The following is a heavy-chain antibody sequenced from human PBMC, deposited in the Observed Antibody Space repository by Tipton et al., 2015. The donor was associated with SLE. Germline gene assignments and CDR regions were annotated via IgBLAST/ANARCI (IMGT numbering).Heavy chain of an antibody. V-gene: IGHV1-2*02. J-gene: IGHJ4*02. CDR1: GYTFTGYY. CDR2: INPNSGGT. D-gene: IGHD3-10*01. Sequence: QLVQSGAEVKKPGASVKVSCKASGYTFTGYYMHWVRQAPGQGLEWMGWINPNSGGTNYAQKFQGRVTMTRDTSISTAYMELSRLRSDDTAVYYWARGEGGYYGSGSYYIYWGQGTLVTVSS. CDR3: ARGEGGYYGSGSYYIY.